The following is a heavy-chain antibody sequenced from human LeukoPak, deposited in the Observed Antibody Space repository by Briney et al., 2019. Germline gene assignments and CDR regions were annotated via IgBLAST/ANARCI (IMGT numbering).Heavy chain of an antibody. D-gene: IGHD6-13*01. CDR2: ISSSSSYI. CDR3: ARADSSSFAY. CDR1: GFTFSSYS. Sequence: GGSLRLSCAASGFTFSSYSMNWVRQAPGKGLEWVSSISSSSSYIYYADSVKGRFPISRDNAKNSLYLQMNSLRAEDTAVYYCARADSSSFAYWGQGTLVTVSS. J-gene: IGHJ4*02. V-gene: IGHV3-21*01.